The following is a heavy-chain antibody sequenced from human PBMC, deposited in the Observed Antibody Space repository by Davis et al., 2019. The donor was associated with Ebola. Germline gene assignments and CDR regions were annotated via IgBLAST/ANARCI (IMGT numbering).Heavy chain of an antibody. V-gene: IGHV3-30*03. J-gene: IGHJ6*02. D-gene: IGHD4/OR15-4a*01. CDR2: ISDDGSNR. Sequence: GESLKISCEASGFTFNSFGMHWVRQAPGKGLEWLAVISDDGSNRYHADSVEGRFTISRDNAKNSVYLQMNSLRAEDAAVYYCARDRARGRRSLGGNYFTGADVWGQGTTVTVSS. CDR3: ARDRARGRRSLGGNYFTGADV. CDR1: GFTFNSFG.